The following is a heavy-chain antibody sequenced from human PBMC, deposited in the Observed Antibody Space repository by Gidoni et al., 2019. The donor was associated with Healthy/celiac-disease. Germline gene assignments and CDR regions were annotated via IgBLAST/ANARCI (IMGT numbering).Heavy chain of an antibody. V-gene: IGHV4-4*02. D-gene: IGHD3-10*01. Sequence: QVQLPESGPGLVKPSGTLSLTCAVSGGAISSSNWWSWVRQPPGKGLEWIGEIYHSGSTHYNPSLKSRVTISVDKSKNQFSLKLSSVTAADTAVYYCARAPPYYYGSGSYRRGWFDPWGQGTLVTVSS. CDR2: IYHSGST. CDR3: ARAPPYYYGSGSYRRGWFDP. J-gene: IGHJ5*02. CDR1: GGAISSSNW.